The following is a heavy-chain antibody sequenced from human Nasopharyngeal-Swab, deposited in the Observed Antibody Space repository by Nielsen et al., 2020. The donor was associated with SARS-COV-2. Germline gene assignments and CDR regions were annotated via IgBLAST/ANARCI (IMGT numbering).Heavy chain of an antibody. CDR1: GFTFSSNY. CDR2: IYSGGST. Sequence: GESLKISCAASGFTFSSNYMSWVRQAPGKGLEWVSVIYSGGSTYYADSVKGRFTISRDNSKNTLYLQMNSLIAEDTAVYYCTRETTMNDWYFDLWGRGTLVTVSS. CDR3: TRETTMNDWYFDL. V-gene: IGHV3-53*01. D-gene: IGHD3-22*01. J-gene: IGHJ2*01.